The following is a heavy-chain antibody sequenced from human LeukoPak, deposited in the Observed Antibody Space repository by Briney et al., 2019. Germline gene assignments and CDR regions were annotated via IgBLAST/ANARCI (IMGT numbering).Heavy chain of an antibody. D-gene: IGHD2-15*01. CDR1: GGSFSGYY. CDR2: INHSGST. CDR3: ARGKSSYFNFDY. V-gene: IGHV4-34*01. J-gene: IGHJ4*02. Sequence: SETLSLTCAVYGGSFSGYYWSWIRQPPGKGLEWIGEINHSGSTNYNPSLKSRVTISVDTSKNQFSLKLSSVTAADTAVYYCARGKSSYFNFDYWGQGPWSPSPQ.